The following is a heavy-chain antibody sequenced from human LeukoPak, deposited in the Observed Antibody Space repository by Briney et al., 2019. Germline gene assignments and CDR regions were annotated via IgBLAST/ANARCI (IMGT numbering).Heavy chain of an antibody. V-gene: IGHV3-49*04. Sequence: PGGSLRLSCAASGFTFSTHSMNWVRQAPGKGLEWVGFIRHRDGTTEYAASVRGRFSISRDESNRVAYLQMNSLKTEDTAVYHCNRWHISGVSYSNVWGQGTLVTVSS. D-gene: IGHD2-21*02. CDR3: NRWHISGVSYSNV. CDR2: IRHRDGTT. J-gene: IGHJ4*02. CDR1: GFTFSTHS.